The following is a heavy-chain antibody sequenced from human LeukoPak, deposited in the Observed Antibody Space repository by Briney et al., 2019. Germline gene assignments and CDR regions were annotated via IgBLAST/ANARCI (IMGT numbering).Heavy chain of an antibody. CDR2: ICSSSSYI. CDR1: GFTFSSYS. J-gene: IGHJ6*03. D-gene: IGHD1-14*01. Sequence: PGGSLRLSCAASGFTFSSYSMNWVRQAPGKGLEWVSSICSSSSYIYYADSVKGRFTISRDNAKNSLYLQMNSLRAEDTAVYYCARDNNIEISYYYYYMDVWGKGTTVTVSS. V-gene: IGHV3-21*01. CDR3: ARDNNIEISYYYYYMDV.